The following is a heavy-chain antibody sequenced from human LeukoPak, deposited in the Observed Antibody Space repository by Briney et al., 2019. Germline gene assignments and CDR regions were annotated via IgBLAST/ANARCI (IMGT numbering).Heavy chain of an antibody. CDR3: AREREDWGLAFDY. J-gene: IGHJ4*02. V-gene: IGHV3-53*01. CDR1: GFIVSSTY. D-gene: IGHD3/OR15-3a*01. Sequence: GGSLRLSRAAPGFIVSSTYMAWVRQAPGKGLEWVSTIYSSGSTKYADYVKGRFTISRDESKNTLYLQMNDLEADDTGVYYCAREREDWGLAFDYWGQGTLVTVSS. CDR2: IYSSGST.